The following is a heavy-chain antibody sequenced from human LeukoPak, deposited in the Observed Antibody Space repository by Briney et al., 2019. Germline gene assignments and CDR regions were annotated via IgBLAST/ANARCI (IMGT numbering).Heavy chain of an antibody. CDR1: GGSFSGYY. Sequence: SETLSLTCAVYGGSFSGYYWSWIRQPPGKGLEWIGEINHSGSTNYNPSLKSRVTISVDTSKNQFSLKLSSVTAADTAVYYCARGGYSYGHTFDIWGQGTTVTFSS. CDR3: ARGGYSYGHTFDI. D-gene: IGHD5-18*01. CDR2: INHSGST. J-gene: IGHJ3*02. V-gene: IGHV4-34*01.